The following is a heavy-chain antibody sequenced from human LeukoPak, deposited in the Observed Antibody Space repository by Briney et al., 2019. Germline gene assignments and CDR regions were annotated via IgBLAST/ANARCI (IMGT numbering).Heavy chain of an antibody. CDR3: AKILASYDSSGFDY. CDR1: GFTFSSYG. Sequence: PGRSLRLSCAASGFTFSSYGMHWVRQAPGKGLEWVAVISYDGSNKYYADSVKGRFTISRDNSKNTLYLQMNSLRAEDTAVYYCAKILASYDSSGFDYWGQGTLVTVSS. D-gene: IGHD3-22*01. CDR2: ISYDGSNK. J-gene: IGHJ4*02. V-gene: IGHV3-30*18.